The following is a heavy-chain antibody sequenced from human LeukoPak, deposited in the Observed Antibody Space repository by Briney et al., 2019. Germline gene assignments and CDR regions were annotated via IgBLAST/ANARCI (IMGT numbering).Heavy chain of an antibody. Sequence: PSETLSLTCTVSGGSISSSSYYWGWIRQPPGKGLEWIGYIYYSGSTNYNPSLKSRVTISVDTSKNQFSLKLSSVTAADTAVYYCAREAYSSGWYAQTTNWFDPWGQGTLVTVSS. D-gene: IGHD6-19*01. CDR3: AREAYSSGWYAQTTNWFDP. V-gene: IGHV4-61*01. CDR1: GGSISSSSYY. CDR2: IYYSGST. J-gene: IGHJ5*02.